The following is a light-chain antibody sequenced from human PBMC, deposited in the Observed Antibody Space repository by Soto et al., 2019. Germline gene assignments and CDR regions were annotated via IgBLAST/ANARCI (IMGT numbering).Light chain of an antibody. CDR2: AAS. Sequence: DIQMTQSPSSLSASVGDRVTITCRASQGISNYLAWYQQKPGKVPKLLIYAASTLPSAVPSRFSGSGSGTDFTLTISSLQAEDVSTYYCQKYNSAPWTFGQGTKVEIK. CDR1: QGISNY. J-gene: IGKJ1*01. V-gene: IGKV1-27*01. CDR3: QKYNSAPWT.